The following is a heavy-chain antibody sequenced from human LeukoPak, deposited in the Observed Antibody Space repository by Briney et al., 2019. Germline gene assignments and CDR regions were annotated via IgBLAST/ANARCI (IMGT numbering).Heavy chain of an antibody. Sequence: GGSLRLSCAASRFTFSKAWMSWVRQGPGKGLEWVGRIKSKTDGGTTDYAPAVKGRFTISRDDSKNTLYLQMNSLKTEDTAVYYCTTVGYSCTKGVCYQDLDYWGQGTLVTVSS. CDR3: TTVGYSCTKGVCYQDLDY. J-gene: IGHJ4*02. D-gene: IGHD2-8*01. CDR1: RFTFSKAW. CDR2: IKSKTDGGTT. V-gene: IGHV3-15*01.